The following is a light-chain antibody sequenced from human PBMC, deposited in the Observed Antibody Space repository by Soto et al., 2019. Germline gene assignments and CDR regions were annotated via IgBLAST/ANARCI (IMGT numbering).Light chain of an antibody. CDR1: QSVNSNY. CDR2: GAS. V-gene: IGKV3-20*01. CDR3: QQYGTSPHT. J-gene: IGKJ2*01. Sequence: EIVLTQSPGTLSLSPGERATLSCRASQSVNSNYLAWYQQKPGQVPRPLIYGASIRAAGVPDRLSGSVSGKDFALTIISLEPEDYAVYYCQQYGTSPHTFGQGTKLEIK.